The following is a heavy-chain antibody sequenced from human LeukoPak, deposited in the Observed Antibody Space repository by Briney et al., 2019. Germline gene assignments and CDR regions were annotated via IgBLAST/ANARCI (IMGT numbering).Heavy chain of an antibody. D-gene: IGHD3-3*01. Sequence: GESLRLSCAASGFTFSRYSMNWVRQAPGKGLEWVSYISSKNVIYYADSVKGRFTISRDNAKNSLYLQMNSLRAEDTAVYYCARPLESYYYMDVWGKGTTVTVSS. CDR2: ISSKNVI. CDR1: GFTFSRYS. CDR3: ARPLESYYYMDV. V-gene: IGHV3-48*04. J-gene: IGHJ6*03.